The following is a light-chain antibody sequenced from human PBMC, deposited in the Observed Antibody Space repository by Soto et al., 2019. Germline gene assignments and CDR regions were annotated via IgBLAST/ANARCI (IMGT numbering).Light chain of an antibody. CDR2: DAS. J-gene: IGKJ4*01. CDR1: QSVTSY. V-gene: IGKV3-11*01. Sequence: EIVLTQSPATLSLSPGERATLSCRASQSVTSYLAWYQQKPGQAPRLLIYDASNRATGIPARFSGSGSGTDFTLTFSSLEPEDFALYYCQQRSSWPLTFGGGTKVEIK. CDR3: QQRSSWPLT.